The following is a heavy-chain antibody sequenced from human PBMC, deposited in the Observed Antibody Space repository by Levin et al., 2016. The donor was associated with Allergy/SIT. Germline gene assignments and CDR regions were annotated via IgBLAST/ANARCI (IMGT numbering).Heavy chain of an antibody. Sequence: VRQAPGKGLEWVAVISYDGSNKYYADSVKGRFTISRDNSKNTLYLQMDSLRAEDTAVYYCARQYYYDSSGYSHYDYWGQGTLVTVSS. CDR2: ISYDGSNK. CDR3: ARQYYYDSSGYSHYDY. J-gene: IGHJ4*02. D-gene: IGHD3-22*01. V-gene: IGHV3-30*04.